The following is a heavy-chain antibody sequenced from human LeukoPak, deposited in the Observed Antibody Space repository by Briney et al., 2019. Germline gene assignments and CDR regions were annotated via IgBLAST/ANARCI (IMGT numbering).Heavy chain of an antibody. CDR1: GGSMNSYY. V-gene: IGHV4-59*08. J-gene: IGHJ4*01. D-gene: IGHD1-1*01. CDR2: IHDSGNT. CDR3: ARHPGRRYNKDGGIDY. Sequence: SETLSLTCTVSGGSMNSYYEGWIRQPPGRGLEWIGYIHDSGNTNYHPSLKSRVTFSMDTSKNQFSLKVNSVTAADTAVYYCARHPGRRYNKDGGIDYWGQGTLVTVSS.